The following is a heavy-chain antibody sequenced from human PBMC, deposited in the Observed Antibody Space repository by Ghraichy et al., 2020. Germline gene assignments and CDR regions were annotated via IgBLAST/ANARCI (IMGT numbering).Heavy chain of an antibody. Sequence: SETLSLTCTVSGGSVSSGSYYWSWIRQPPGKGLEWIGYIYYSGSTNYNPSLKSRVTISVDTSKNQFSLKLSSVTAADTAVYYCARGPMITFGGAEYYFDYWGQGTLVTVSS. J-gene: IGHJ4*02. V-gene: IGHV4-61*01. CDR3: ARGPMITFGGAEYYFDY. D-gene: IGHD3-16*01. CDR1: GGSVSSGSYY. CDR2: IYYSGST.